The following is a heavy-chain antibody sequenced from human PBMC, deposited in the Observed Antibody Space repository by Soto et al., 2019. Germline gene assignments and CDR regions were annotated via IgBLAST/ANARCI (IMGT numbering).Heavy chain of an antibody. Sequence: GGSLRLSCAASGFTFSSYAMSWVRQAPGKGLEWVSGISGSGGTRYYADSVKGRFTISRDNSKNTLYLQMNSLRAEDTAVYYCAKTEGYMVRGVADYWGQGTLVTVSS. V-gene: IGHV3-23*01. D-gene: IGHD3-10*01. CDR1: GFTFSSYA. J-gene: IGHJ4*02. CDR3: AKTEGYMVRGVADY. CDR2: ISGSGGTR.